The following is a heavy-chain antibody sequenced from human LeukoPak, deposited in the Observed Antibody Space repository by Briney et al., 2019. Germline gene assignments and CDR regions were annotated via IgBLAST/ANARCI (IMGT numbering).Heavy chain of an antibody. D-gene: IGHD4-17*01. Sequence: PGGSLRLSCAASGFIVSGDFMSWVRQAPGKGLEWVSVIYSDGSTYYADSVKGRFTISRDNSKNTLYLQMNSLRAEDTAVYYCAKDRYGDSGGGFDYWGQGTLVTVSS. V-gene: IGHV3-53*01. CDR2: IYSDGST. CDR3: AKDRYGDSGGGFDY. J-gene: IGHJ4*02. CDR1: GFIVSGDF.